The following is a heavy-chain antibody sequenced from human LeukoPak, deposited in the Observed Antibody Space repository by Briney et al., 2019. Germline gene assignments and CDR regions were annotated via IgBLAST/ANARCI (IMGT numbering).Heavy chain of an antibody. CDR1: GFTFSSHN. CDR2: ISSSSSTI. V-gene: IGHV3-48*01. Sequence: GGSLRLSCAAFGFTFSSHNMNWVRQAPGKGLEWVSYISSSSSTIYYADSVKGRFTISRDDSKNTLYLQMNSLRAEDTAFYYCARGPDLRQYCSGGSCQSIPPTYFDNWGQGTLVTVSS. J-gene: IGHJ4*02. CDR3: ARGPDLRQYCSGGSCQSIPPTYFDN. D-gene: IGHD2-15*01.